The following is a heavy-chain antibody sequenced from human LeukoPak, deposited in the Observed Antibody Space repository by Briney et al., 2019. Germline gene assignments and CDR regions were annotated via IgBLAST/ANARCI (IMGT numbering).Heavy chain of an antibody. Sequence: PGGSLRLSCAASGFTFSSYAMHWVRQAPGKGLEWVAVISYDGSNKYYADSVKGRFTISRDNSKNTLYLQMNSLRAEDTAVYYCAREVEPTAMVTDYWGQGTLVTVSS. V-gene: IGHV3-30-3*01. CDR3: AREVEPTAMVTDY. CDR2: ISYDGSNK. D-gene: IGHD5-18*01. CDR1: GFTFSSYA. J-gene: IGHJ4*02.